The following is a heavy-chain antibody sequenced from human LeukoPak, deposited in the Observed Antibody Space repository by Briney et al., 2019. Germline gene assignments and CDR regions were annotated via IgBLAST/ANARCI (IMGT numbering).Heavy chain of an antibody. Sequence: GGSLRLSCAASGFTFSSYTMNWVRQAPGKGLEWVSSISSSSSYIYYADSLKDRFTISRDNTKNSLYLQMNSPRAEDTAVYYCARDSRTSSGYSHLDAFDVWGQGTMVTVSS. CDR2: ISSSSSYI. V-gene: IGHV3-21*01. D-gene: IGHD5-18*01. CDR3: ARDSRTSSGYSHLDAFDV. J-gene: IGHJ3*01. CDR1: GFTFSSYT.